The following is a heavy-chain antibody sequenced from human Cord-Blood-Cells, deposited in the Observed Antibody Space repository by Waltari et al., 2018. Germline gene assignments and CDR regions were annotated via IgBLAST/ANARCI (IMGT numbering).Heavy chain of an antibody. CDR2: INHSGST. CDR1: GGSFSGYY. CDR3: ARETSVGATDY. V-gene: IGHV4-34*01. J-gene: IGHJ4*02. D-gene: IGHD1-26*01. Sequence: QVQLQSWGAGLLKPSETLSLTCAVYGGSFSGYYWSWIRQPPGKGLEWFGEINHSGSTNYNPSLKSRVTISVDTSKNQFSLKLSSVTAADTAVYYCARETSVGATDYWGQGTLVTVSS.